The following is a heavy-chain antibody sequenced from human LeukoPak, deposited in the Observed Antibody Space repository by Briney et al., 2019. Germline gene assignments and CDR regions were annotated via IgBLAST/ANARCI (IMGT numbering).Heavy chain of an antibody. V-gene: IGHV4-61*01. D-gene: IGHD4-11*01. J-gene: IGHJ4*02. CDR1: SGSVSSGTYY. Sequence: SETLSLTCTVSSGSVSSGTYYWSWIRQPPGKGLDWIGYIYYSGSTNYNPSLKSRVTISVDTSKNQFSLKLSSVTAADTAVYYCARDRVRGNSNPYFDYWGQGTLVTVSS. CDR3: ARDRVRGNSNPYFDY. CDR2: IYYSGST.